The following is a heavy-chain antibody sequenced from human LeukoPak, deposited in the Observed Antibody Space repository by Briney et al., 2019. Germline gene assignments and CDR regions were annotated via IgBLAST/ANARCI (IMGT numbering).Heavy chain of an antibody. J-gene: IGHJ4*02. CDR1: GFSFSNYP. D-gene: IGHD6-13*01. CDR2: ISDDGNDK. CDR3: ARDLTIAAANYYFDN. V-gene: IGHV3-30-3*01. Sequence: PGGSLRLSCAASGFSFSNYPMHWVRQAPGKGLEWVAVISDDGNDKHNADSVKGRFTISRDNPKSTLYLQMNSLRAEDTAMYYCARDLTIAAANYYFDNWGQGTLVTVSS.